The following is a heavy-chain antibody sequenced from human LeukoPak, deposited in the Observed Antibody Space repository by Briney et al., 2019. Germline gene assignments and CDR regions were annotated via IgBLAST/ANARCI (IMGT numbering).Heavy chain of an antibody. Sequence: GASVKVSCKASGYTFTSYDINWVRQATGQGLEWMGWMNPNSGNTGYAQKFQGRVTMTRNTSISTAYMELSSLRSEDTAVYYCARDLGLRGVTNWFDPWGQGTLVTVSS. D-gene: IGHD3-10*01. CDR2: MNPNSGNT. V-gene: IGHV1-8*01. CDR3: ARDLGLRGVTNWFDP. J-gene: IGHJ5*02. CDR1: GYTFTSYD.